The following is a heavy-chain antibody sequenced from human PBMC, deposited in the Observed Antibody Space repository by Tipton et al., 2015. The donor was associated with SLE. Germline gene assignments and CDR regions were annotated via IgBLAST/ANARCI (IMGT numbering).Heavy chain of an antibody. CDR3: TRDTRYQHASDV. J-gene: IGHJ4*02. D-gene: IGHD2-2*01. CDR1: GGSISSNTW. V-gene: IGHV4-4*02. Sequence: GSLRLSCTVSGGSISSNTWWNWVRQPPGMGLEWIGEIHHRGTTNYNPSLKSRVTISVDKSKSQFSLKLSSVTAADTAVYYCTRDTRYQHASDVWGQGTLVAVFS. CDR2: IHHRGTT.